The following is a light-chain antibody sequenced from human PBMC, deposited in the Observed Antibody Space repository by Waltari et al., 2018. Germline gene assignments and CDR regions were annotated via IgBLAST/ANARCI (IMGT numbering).Light chain of an antibody. CDR3: LQHNSYPLT. J-gene: IGKJ4*01. Sequence: GDTVTITCRASQGISSYLNWFHQKPGKAPKLLIYAASSLESGVPSRCSGSGAGTEFTLTISSLQPEDFAAYYCLQHNSYPLTFGGGTKVEIK. CDR1: QGISSY. CDR2: AAS. V-gene: IGKV1-17*01.